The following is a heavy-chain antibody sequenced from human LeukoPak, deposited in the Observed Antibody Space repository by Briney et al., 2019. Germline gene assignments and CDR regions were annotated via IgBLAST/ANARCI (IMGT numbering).Heavy chain of an antibody. CDR1: GFTFSSYA. J-gene: IGHJ4*02. CDR2: ISYDGSNK. CDR3: AREKRDGYNSGLDY. D-gene: IGHD5-24*01. V-gene: IGHV3-30*01. Sequence: GGSLRLSCAASGFTFSSYAMHWVRQAPGKGLEWVAVISYDGSNKYYADSVKGRFTISRDNSKNTLYLQMNSLRAEDTAVYYCAREKRDGYNSGLDYWGQGTLVTVSS.